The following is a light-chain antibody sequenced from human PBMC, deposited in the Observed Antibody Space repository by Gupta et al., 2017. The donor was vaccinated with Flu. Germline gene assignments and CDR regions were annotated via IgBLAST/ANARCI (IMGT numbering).Light chain of an antibody. CDR2: DVS. Sequence: QSALTQPASVSGSPGQSITISCPGPTSDVGGYNSVSWYQQRPGTAPKLMIYDVSNRPSGISNRFSGSKSGNTASLTISGLQAEDEADYYCSSYTSGSTLVVAFGGGTKLTVL. V-gene: IGLV2-14*01. CDR1: TSDVGGYNS. CDR3: SSYTSGSTLVVA. J-gene: IGLJ2*01.